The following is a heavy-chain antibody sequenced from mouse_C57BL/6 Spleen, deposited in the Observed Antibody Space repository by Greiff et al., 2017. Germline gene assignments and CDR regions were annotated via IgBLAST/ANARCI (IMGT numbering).Heavy chain of an antibody. Sequence: VQLQQSGPELVKPGASVKISCKASGYTFTDYYMNWVKQSHGKSLEWIGDINPNNGGTSYNQKFKGKATLTVDKSSSTAYMELRSLTSEDSAVYYCARFRESNYVGFAYWGQGTLVTVSA. CDR2: INPNNGGT. V-gene: IGHV1-26*01. J-gene: IGHJ3*01. D-gene: IGHD2-5*01. CDR1: GYTFTDYY. CDR3: ARFRESNYVGFAY.